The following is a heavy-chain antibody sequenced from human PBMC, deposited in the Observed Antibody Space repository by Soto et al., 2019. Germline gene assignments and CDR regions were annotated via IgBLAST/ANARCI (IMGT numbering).Heavy chain of an antibody. CDR2: INHTGSI. CDR1: GGSFSGYY. CDR3: ARGARGRVYNYGGDYFDY. D-gene: IGHD5-12*01. Sequence: PSETLSLTCAVHGGSFSGYYWSWIRQPPGKGLQWIGEINHTGSINYNPSLESRVTISVDTSNKHFSLTLSSVTAADTAVYYCARGARGRVYNYGGDYFDYCGQGTLVTVSS. V-gene: IGHV4-34*01. J-gene: IGHJ4*02.